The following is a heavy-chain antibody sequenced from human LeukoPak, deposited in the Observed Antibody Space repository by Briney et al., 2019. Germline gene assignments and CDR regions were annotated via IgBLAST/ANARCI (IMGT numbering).Heavy chain of an antibody. Sequence: PSETLSLTCAVYGGSFSGYYWSWIRQPPGKGLEWIGEINHSGSTNYNPSLKSRVTISVDTSKNQFSLKLSSVTAADTAVYYCARFSVYGSGGFDYWGQGTLVTVSS. J-gene: IGHJ4*02. CDR3: ARFSVYGSGGFDY. D-gene: IGHD3-10*01. CDR2: INHSGST. CDR1: GGSFSGYY. V-gene: IGHV4-34*01.